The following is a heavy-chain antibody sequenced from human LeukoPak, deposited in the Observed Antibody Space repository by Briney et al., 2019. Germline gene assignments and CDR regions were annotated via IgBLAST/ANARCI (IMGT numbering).Heavy chain of an antibody. V-gene: IGHV4-39*01. Sequence: PSETLSLTCTVSGGSISSSIYYWGWIRQPPGKGLEWIGRIYYSGSPYYNPSLKSRVTISVDTSKNQFSLKLNSVTAADTAVYYCARQLAAAGHFDYWGQGTLVTVSS. D-gene: IGHD6-13*01. CDR1: GGSISSSIYY. CDR3: ARQLAAAGHFDY. CDR2: IYYSGSP. J-gene: IGHJ4*02.